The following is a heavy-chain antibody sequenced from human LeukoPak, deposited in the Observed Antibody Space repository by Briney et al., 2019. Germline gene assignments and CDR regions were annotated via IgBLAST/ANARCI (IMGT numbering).Heavy chain of an antibody. Sequence: PSETLSLTCTVSGGSISSSSYYWGWIRQPPGKGLEWIGRIYTSGSTNYNPSLKSRVTISVDTSKNQFSLKLSSVTAADTAVYYCARGARGYSYGKGLDYWGQGTLVTVSS. D-gene: IGHD5-18*01. V-gene: IGHV4-39*07. CDR3: ARGARGYSYGKGLDY. CDR1: GGSISSSSYY. J-gene: IGHJ4*02. CDR2: IYTSGST.